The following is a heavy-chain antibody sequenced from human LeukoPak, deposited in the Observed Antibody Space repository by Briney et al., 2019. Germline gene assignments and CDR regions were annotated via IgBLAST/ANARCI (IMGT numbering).Heavy chain of an antibody. J-gene: IGHJ4*02. Sequence: GGSLGLSCAASGFTFSSYGMNWVRQAPGKGLEWVSYISHGGSAIFYADSVEGRFTISRDNAKNSLYLQMNRLRDEDSAVYYCARAQFSSGPDYWGQGTLVTVSS. CDR2: ISHGGSAI. CDR3: ARAQFSSGPDY. CDR1: GFTFSSYG. V-gene: IGHV3-48*02. D-gene: IGHD3-22*01.